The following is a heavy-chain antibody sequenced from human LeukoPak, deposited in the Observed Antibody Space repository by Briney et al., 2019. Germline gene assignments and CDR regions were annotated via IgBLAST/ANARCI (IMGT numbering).Heavy chain of an antibody. CDR2: FYPGDSDT. J-gene: IGHJ4*02. CDR1: GYSFTSYW. CDR3: ARQYCNSTSCYYFDY. V-gene: IGHV5-51*01. Sequence: GESLKISCKGSGYSFTSYWIGWLRQMPGKGLEWMGIFYPGDSDTRYSPSFQGQVTISADKSISTAYLQWSSLKASDTAMYYCARQYCNSTSCYYFDYWGQGTLVTVSS. D-gene: IGHD2-2*01.